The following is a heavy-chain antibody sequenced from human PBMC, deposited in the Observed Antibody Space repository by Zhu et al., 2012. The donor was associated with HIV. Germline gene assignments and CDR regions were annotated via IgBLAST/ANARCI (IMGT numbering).Heavy chain of an antibody. CDR1: GFTFSSYE. J-gene: IGHJ4*02. Sequence: EVQLVESGGGLVQPGGSLRLSCAASGFTFSSYEMNWVRQAPGKGLEWVSYISSSGSTIYYADSVKGRFTISRDNAKNSLYLQMNSLRAEDTAVYYCARNPGLRLGSYRYTSSYYFDYWGQGTLVTVSS. CDR3: ARNPGLRLGSYRYTSSYYFDY. D-gene: IGHD3-16*02. CDR2: ISSSGSTI. V-gene: IGHV3-48*03.